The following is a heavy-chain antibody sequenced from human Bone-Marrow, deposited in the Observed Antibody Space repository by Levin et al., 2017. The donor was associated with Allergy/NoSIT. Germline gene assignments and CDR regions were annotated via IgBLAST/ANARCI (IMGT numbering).Heavy chain of an antibody. Sequence: TSETLSLTCTVSGGSISSSSYYWGWIRQPPGKGLEWIGSIYYSGSTYYNPSLKSRVTISVDTSKNQFSLKLSSVTAADTAVYYCARRLGIMITFGGVIVPFVGFDYWGQGTLVTVSS. D-gene: IGHD3-16*02. V-gene: IGHV4-39*01. J-gene: IGHJ4*02. CDR1: GGSISSSSYY. CDR2: IYYSGST. CDR3: ARRLGIMITFGGVIVPFVGFDY.